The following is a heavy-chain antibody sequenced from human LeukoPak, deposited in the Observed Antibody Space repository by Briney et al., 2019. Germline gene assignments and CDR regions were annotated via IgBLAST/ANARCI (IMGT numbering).Heavy chain of an antibody. CDR3: ARESVAGCFDY. V-gene: IGHV4-59*01. Sequence: PSETLSLTCTVSGVSISSYYWSWIRQPPGKGLEWIGYIYYSGSTNYNPSLKSRVTISVDTSKNQFSLKLSSVTAADTAVYYCARESVAGCFDYWGQGTLVTVSS. D-gene: IGHD6-19*01. CDR2: IYYSGST. CDR1: GVSISSYY. J-gene: IGHJ4*02.